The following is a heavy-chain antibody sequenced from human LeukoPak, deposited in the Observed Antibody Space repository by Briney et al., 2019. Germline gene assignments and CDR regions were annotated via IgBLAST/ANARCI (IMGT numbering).Heavy chain of an antibody. J-gene: IGHJ4*02. CDR1: GGSISSYY. CDR3: ARKRGDGILHYFDC. D-gene: IGHD3-3*02. Sequence: KPSETLSLTCTVSGGSISSYYWSWIRQPPGKGLEWIGYIYYSGSTNYNPSLKSRVTISVDTSKNQFSLKLSSVTAADTAVYYCARKRGDGILHYFDCWGQGTLVTVSS. CDR2: IYYSGST. V-gene: IGHV4-59*01.